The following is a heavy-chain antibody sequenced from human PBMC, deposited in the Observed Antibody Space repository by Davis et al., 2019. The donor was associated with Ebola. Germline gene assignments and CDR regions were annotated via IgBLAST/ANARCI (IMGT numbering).Heavy chain of an antibody. CDR3: ARGTVVVGNDAFDI. V-gene: IGHV3-21*04. J-gene: IGHJ3*02. D-gene: IGHD3-22*01. CDR2: ISSSSSYI. CDR1: GFTFSSYS. Sequence: GESLKISCAASGFTFSSYSMNWVRQAPGKGLEWVSSISSSSSYIYYADSVKGRFTISRDNAKNSLYLQMNSLRAEDTAVYYCARGTVVVGNDAFDIWGQGTMVTVSS.